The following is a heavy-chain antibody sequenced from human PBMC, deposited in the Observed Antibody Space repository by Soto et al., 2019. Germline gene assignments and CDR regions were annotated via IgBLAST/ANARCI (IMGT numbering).Heavy chain of an antibody. D-gene: IGHD2-15*01. Sequence: SETLSLTCTVSGGSISSYYWSWIRQPPGKGLEWIGYIYYSGSTNYNPSLKSRVTMSVDTSKNQFSLKLSSVTAADTAVYYCASREVDCNKFDSWGQGTLVTVSS. CDR1: GGSISSYY. CDR2: IYYSGST. CDR3: ASREVDCNKFDS. V-gene: IGHV4-59*12. J-gene: IGHJ4*02.